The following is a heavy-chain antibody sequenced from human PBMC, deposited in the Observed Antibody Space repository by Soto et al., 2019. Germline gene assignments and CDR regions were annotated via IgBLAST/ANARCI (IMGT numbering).Heavy chain of an antibody. Sequence: QVQLQESGPGLVKPSETLSLTCTVSGGAISSYYWSWIRQPPGKGLECIGYIYYSGSTNYNPSLKSRVSISVDTSKHQFSLKLSSVTAADTAVYYCARISGPAYYYYGMDVWGQGTTVTVSS. CDR3: ARISGPAYYYYGMDV. D-gene: IGHD6-19*01. CDR1: GGAISSYY. V-gene: IGHV4-59*01. CDR2: IYYSGST. J-gene: IGHJ6*02.